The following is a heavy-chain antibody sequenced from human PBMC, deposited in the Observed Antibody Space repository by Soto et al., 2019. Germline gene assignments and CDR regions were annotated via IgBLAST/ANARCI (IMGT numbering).Heavy chain of an antibody. J-gene: IGHJ4*02. CDR3: ARAPMVLTRSYFDS. D-gene: IGHD3-22*01. CDR1: DGSISNFY. CDR2: ISSSGNT. Sequence: NPSETLSLTCTVSDGSISNFYWSWIRQPPGKGLEWIGYISSSGNTNYNPSLKSRVSISVDTSKNQFSLNLTSVTAADTAVYYCARAPMVLTRSYFDSWCQGTPVTVS. V-gene: IGHV4-59*01.